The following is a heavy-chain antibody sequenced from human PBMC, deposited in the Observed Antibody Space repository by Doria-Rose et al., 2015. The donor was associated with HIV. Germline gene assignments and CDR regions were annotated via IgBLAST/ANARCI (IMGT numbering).Heavy chain of an antibody. Sequence: QVQLQESGPGLVKPSETLSLTCSVSGGSISHYYWSWIRQPPGKGLEYIGDIFYTGITIYGRSLKSRVSISIDTSKNKFSLRLSSVTAADTAVYYCARVLSGTYDYWGQGTLVTVSS. CDR3: ARVLSGTYDY. D-gene: IGHD1-26*01. J-gene: IGHJ4*02. V-gene: IGHV4-59*01. CDR1: GGSISHYY. CDR2: IFYTGIT.